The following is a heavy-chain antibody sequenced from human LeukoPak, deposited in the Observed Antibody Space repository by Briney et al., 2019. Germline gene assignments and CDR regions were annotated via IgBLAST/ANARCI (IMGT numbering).Heavy chain of an antibody. Sequence: GGSLRLSCAASRFTFNSYSMNWVRQAPGKGLEWVSYISSSSSTIYYADSVKGRFIISRDISKNTLYLQMNSLRAEDSALYYCAKGGRGSAAVVAPRSFDIWGQGTMVTVSS. D-gene: IGHD3-22*01. V-gene: IGHV3-48*01. CDR2: ISSSSSTI. J-gene: IGHJ3*02. CDR3: AKGGRGSAAVVAPRSFDI. CDR1: RFTFNSYS.